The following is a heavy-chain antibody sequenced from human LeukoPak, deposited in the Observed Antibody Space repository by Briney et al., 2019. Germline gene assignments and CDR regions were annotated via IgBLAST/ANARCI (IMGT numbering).Heavy chain of an antibody. CDR1: GGSISSYY. V-gene: IGHV4-59*12. J-gene: IGHJ4*02. D-gene: IGHD4-23*01. Sequence: PSETLSLTCTVSGGSISSYYWSWIRQPPGKGLEWIGYIYYSGSTNYNPSLKSRVTISVDTSKNQFSLKLSSVTAADTAVYYCARDSLTAPDDYGGNSRDADYWGQGTLVTVSS. CDR3: ARDSLTAPDDYGGNSRDADY. CDR2: IYYSGST.